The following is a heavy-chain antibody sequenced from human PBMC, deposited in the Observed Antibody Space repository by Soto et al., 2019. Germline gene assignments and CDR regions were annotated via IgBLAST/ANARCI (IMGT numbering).Heavy chain of an antibody. CDR1: GYTFTSYA. Sequence: QVQLVQSGAEVKKPGASVKVSCKASGYTFTSYAMHWVRQAPGQRLEWMGWINAGNGNTKYSQKFQGRVTITRDTSASTAYMELSGLRSEDTAVYYCARGALAARRGIDYWGQGTLVTVSS. J-gene: IGHJ4*02. CDR2: INAGNGNT. CDR3: ARGALAARRGIDY. V-gene: IGHV1-3*01. D-gene: IGHD6-6*01.